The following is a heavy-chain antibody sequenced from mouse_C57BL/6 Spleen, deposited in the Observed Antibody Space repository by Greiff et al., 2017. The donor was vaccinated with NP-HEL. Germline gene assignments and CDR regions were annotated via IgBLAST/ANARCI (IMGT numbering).Heavy chain of an antibody. Sequence: LVESGGGLVKPGGSLKLSCAASGFTFSSYAMSWVRQTPEKRLEWVATISDGGSYTYYPDNVKGRFTISRDNAKNNLYLQMSHLKSEDTAMYYCARDRAMITTRYYYAMDYWGQGTSVTVSS. CDR2: ISDGGSYT. V-gene: IGHV5-4*01. CDR3: ARDRAMITTRYYYAMDY. CDR1: GFTFSSYA. D-gene: IGHD2-4*01. J-gene: IGHJ4*01.